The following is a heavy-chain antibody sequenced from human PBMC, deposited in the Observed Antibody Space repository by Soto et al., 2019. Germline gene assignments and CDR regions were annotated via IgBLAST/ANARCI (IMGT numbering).Heavy chain of an antibody. V-gene: IGHV3-66*01. CDR3: TTLPFSYDFWSGYYASVY. Sequence: GGSLRLSCAASGFTVSSNYMSWVRQAPGKGLEWVSVIYSGGSTYYADSVKGRFTISRDNSKSTLYLQMNSLKTEDTAVYYCTTLPFSYDFWSGYYASVYWGQGTLVTVSS. CDR2: IYSGGST. D-gene: IGHD3-3*01. J-gene: IGHJ4*02. CDR1: GFTVSSNY.